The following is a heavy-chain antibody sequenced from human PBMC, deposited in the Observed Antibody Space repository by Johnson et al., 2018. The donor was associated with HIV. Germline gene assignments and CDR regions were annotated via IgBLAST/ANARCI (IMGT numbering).Heavy chain of an antibody. V-gene: IGHV3-74*02. J-gene: IGHJ3*02. CDR3: AKRNYGSGGNAFDI. CDR2: ISGDGSSS. CDR1: GFTISTFW. Sequence: VQLVESVGALVQPGGSLRLSCEVSGFTISTFWMHWVRQVPGKGLMWVSRISGDGSSSSYADSVKGRFTISRDNAKNTLYLQLNSLRVEDTAIYYCAKRNYGSGGNAFDIWGQGTMVTVSS. D-gene: IGHD3-10*01.